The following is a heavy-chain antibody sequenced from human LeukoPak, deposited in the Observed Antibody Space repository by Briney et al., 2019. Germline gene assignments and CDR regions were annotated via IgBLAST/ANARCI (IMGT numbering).Heavy chain of an antibody. Sequence: ASVKVSCKASGYTFTSYAMNWVRQAPGQGLGWMGWINTNTGNPTYAQGFTGRFVFSLDTSVSTAYLQISSLKAEDTAVYYCARELAVAGYYYYYGMDVWGQGTTVTVSS. V-gene: IGHV7-4-1*02. D-gene: IGHD6-19*01. CDR2: INTNTGNP. J-gene: IGHJ6*02. CDR3: ARELAVAGYYYYYGMDV. CDR1: GYTFTSYA.